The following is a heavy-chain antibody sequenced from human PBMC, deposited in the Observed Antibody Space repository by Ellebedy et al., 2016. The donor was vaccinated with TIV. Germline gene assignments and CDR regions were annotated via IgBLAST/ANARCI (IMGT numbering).Heavy chain of an antibody. J-gene: IGHJ5*02. CDR3: ATDPPVGYT. V-gene: IGHV3-23*01. Sequence: PGGSLRLSCAASGFTLRSWVRQAPGKAPEWVSTHSGNDGSTYYADSVKSRFTISRNNSDNTLYLQMNSLRADDTAIYYCATDPPVGYTWGQGTLVTVSS. D-gene: IGHD5-12*01. CDR2: HSGNDGST. CDR1: GFTL.